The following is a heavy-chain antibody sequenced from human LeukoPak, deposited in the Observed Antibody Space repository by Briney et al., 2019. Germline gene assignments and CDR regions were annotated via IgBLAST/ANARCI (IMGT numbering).Heavy chain of an antibody. V-gene: IGHV4-4*07. D-gene: IGHD6-19*01. CDR1: GGSISSYY. CDR3: ARGGSSGWYPPDYYYMDV. Sequence: SETLSLTCTVSGGSISSYYWSWIRQPAGKGLEWIGRIYTSGSTNYNPSLKSRVTMSVDTSKIQFSLKLSSVTAADTAVYYCARGGSSGWYPPDYYYMDVWGKGTTVTVSS. CDR2: IYTSGST. J-gene: IGHJ6*03.